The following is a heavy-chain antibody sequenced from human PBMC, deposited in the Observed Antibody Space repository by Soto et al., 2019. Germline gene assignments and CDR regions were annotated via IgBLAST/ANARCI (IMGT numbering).Heavy chain of an antibody. CDR2: ISYDGSNK. J-gene: IGHJ5*02. V-gene: IGHV3-30*18. Sequence: PGGSLRLSCAASGFTFSSYGMHWARQAPGKGLEWVAVISYDGSNKYYADSVKGRFTISRDNSKNTLYLQMNSLRAEDTAVYYCAKDKGAFWSGYSNWFDPWGQGTLVTVSS. D-gene: IGHD3-3*01. CDR1: GFTFSSYG. CDR3: AKDKGAFWSGYSNWFDP.